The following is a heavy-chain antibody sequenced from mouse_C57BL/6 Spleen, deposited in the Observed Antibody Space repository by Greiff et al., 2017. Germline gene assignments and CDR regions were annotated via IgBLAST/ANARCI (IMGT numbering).Heavy chain of an antibody. D-gene: IGHD1-1*01. V-gene: IGHV1-74*01. CDR1: GYTFTSYW. CDR3: AVVNGITTVVAPYAMDY. Sequence: QVQLQQPGAELVKPGASVKVSCKASGYTFTSYWMHWVKQRPGQGLEWIGRIHPSDSDTNYNQKFKGKATLTADKSSSKAFMQLSSLTSEDSAVYYCAVVNGITTVVAPYAMDYWGQGTSVTVSS. CDR2: IHPSDSDT. J-gene: IGHJ4*01.